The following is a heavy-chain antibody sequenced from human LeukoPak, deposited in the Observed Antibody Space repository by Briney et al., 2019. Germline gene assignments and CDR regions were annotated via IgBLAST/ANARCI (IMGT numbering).Heavy chain of an antibody. V-gene: IGHV3-23*01. CDR3: AKQIAARGLGAFDI. Sequence: GGALRLSCAASGFTSSSYAMSWVRQAPGKGLEWVSAISGSGGSTYYADSVKGRFTISRDNSKNTLYLQMNSLRAEDTAVYYCAKQIAARGLGAFDIWGQGTMVTVSS. J-gene: IGHJ3*02. CDR1: GFTSSSYA. D-gene: IGHD6-13*01. CDR2: ISGSGGST.